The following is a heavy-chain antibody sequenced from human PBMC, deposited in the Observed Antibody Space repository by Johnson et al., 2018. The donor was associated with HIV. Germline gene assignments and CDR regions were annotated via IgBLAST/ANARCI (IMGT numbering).Heavy chain of an antibody. CDR2: ISYDGSNK. J-gene: IGHJ3*02. D-gene: IGHD6-13*01. CDR3: ARGVKQQLSVVDAFDI. V-gene: IGHV3-30*19. Sequence: QVQLVESGGGVVQPGRSLRLSCAASGFTFSSYGMHWVRQAPGKGLEWVAVISYDGSNKYYADSVKGRFTISRDNSKNTLYLQMNSLRAEDTAVYFCARGVKQQLSVVDAFDIWGQGTKVTVSS. CDR1: GFTFSSYG.